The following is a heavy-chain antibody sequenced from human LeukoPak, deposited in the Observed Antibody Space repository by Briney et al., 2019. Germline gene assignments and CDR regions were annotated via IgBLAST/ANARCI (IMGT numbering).Heavy chain of an antibody. D-gene: IGHD3-16*01. CDR2: IYPGDSNT. V-gene: IGHV5-51*01. Sequence: GESLKISCKGSGYSFTSYWIGWVRQMPGKGLEWMGIIYPGDSNTKYSPSFQGQVTISADKSIRTAYLQWSSLGASDTAMYYCARRPMIPFGGAQYYFDYWGQGTLVTVSS. J-gene: IGHJ4*02. CDR3: ARRPMIPFGGAQYYFDY. CDR1: GYSFTSYW.